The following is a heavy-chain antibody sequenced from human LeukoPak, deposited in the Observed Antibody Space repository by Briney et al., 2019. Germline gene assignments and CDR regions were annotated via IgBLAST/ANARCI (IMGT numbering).Heavy chain of an antibody. CDR2: ISSSSSYI. Sequence: GGSLRLSCAASGFTFSTYSMNWVRQAPGKGLEWVSSISSSSSYIYYADSVKGRFTISRDNAKNSLYLQMNSLRAEDTAVYCCARSESSTFTDLGHWGQGTLVTVSS. J-gene: IGHJ4*02. V-gene: IGHV3-21*01. CDR1: GFTFSTYS. CDR3: ARSESSTFTDLGH. D-gene: IGHD2-2*01.